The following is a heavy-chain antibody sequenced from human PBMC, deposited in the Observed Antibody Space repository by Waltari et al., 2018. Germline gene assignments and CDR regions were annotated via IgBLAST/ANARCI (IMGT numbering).Heavy chain of an antibody. D-gene: IGHD5-12*01. J-gene: IGHJ3*01. V-gene: IGHV4-39*01. Sequence: QLEVQESGPRLVRPSETLSHICLVSGVSINSHRHNWAWIRQSPGQGLEWIGPVSYSGTTYISPSLKSRVSVSRDTSKTQVSLILGSVTAADMAVYYCATYIGASVGTAAFDVWGQGTMVTVSS. CDR2: VSYSGTT. CDR3: ATYIGASVGTAAFDV. CDR1: GVSINSHRHN.